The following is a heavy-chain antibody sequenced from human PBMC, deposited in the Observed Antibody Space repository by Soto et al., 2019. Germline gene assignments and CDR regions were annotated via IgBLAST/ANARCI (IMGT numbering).Heavy chain of an antibody. Sequence: SLRLSCVASGFTFDDYAIHWVRQTPGKGLEWVSGLTWNGEVLGYADSVKGRFTISRDNAKNSLYLELRSLRSDDTAVYYCARCAAARPGNWFDPWGQGTLVTVSS. CDR3: ARCAAARPGNWFDP. CDR1: GFTFDDYA. V-gene: IGHV3-9*01. J-gene: IGHJ5*02. D-gene: IGHD6-6*01. CDR2: LTWNGEVL.